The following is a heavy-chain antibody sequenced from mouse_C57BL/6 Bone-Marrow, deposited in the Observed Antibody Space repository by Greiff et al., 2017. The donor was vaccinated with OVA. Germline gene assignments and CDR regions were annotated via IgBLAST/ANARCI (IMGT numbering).Heavy chain of an antibody. D-gene: IGHD1-1*01. CDR1: GFTFSSYA. CDR3: ARGPYYYGSSSWFAY. J-gene: IGHJ3*01. Sequence: EVHLVESGGGLVKPGGSLKLSCAASGFTFSSYAMSWVRQTPEKRLEWVATISDGGSYTYYPDNVKGRFTISRDNAKNNLYLQMSHLKSEDTAMYYCARGPYYYGSSSWFAYWGQGTLVTVSA. CDR2: ISDGGSYT. V-gene: IGHV5-4*01.